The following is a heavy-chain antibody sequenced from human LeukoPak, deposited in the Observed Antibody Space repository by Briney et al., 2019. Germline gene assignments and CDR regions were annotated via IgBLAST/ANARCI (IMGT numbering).Heavy chain of an antibody. CDR2: INHSGST. J-gene: IGHJ4*02. V-gene: IGHV4-34*01. Sequence: SETLSLTCAVYGGSFSGYYWSWIRQPPGKGLEWIGEINHSGSTNYNPSLKSRVTISVDTSKNQFSLKLSSVTAADTAVYYCASPGDYWGQGTLVTVSS. CDR3: ASPGDY. CDR1: GGSFSGYY.